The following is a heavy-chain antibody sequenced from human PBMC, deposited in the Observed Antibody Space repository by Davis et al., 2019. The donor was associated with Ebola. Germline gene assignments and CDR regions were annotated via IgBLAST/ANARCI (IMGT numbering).Heavy chain of an antibody. D-gene: IGHD2-15*01. J-gene: IGHJ6*02. V-gene: IGHV1-8*01. CDR1: GYTFTSYD. Sequence: ASVKVSCKASGYTFTSYDINWVRQAPGQGLEWMGWMNPNSGNTGYAQKFQGRVTMTRNTSISTAYMELSSLRSEDTAVYYCARRIVYYYGMDVWGQGTTVTVSS. CDR2: MNPNSGNT. CDR3: ARRIVYYYGMDV.